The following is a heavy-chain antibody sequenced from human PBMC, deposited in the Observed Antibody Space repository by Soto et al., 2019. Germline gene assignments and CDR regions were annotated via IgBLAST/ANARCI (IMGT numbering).Heavy chain of an antibody. D-gene: IGHD6-13*01. CDR1: GFTFSSYG. J-gene: IGHJ4*02. V-gene: IGHV3-33*01. CDR3: ARDLSRQQLVSV. Sequence: GESLKISCAASGFTFSSYGMHWVRQAPGKGLEWVAVIWYDGSNKYYADSVKGRFTISRDNSKNTLYLQMNSLRAEDTAVYYCARDLSRQQLVSVWGQGTLVTVSS. CDR2: IWYDGSNK.